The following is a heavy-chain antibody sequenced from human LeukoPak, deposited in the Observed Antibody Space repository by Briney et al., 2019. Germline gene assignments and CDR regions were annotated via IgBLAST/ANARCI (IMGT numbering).Heavy chain of an antibody. Sequence: PGGSLRLSCAASGFTFSSYRMNWVRQAPGKGLEWVSSISSSSSYIYYADSVKGRFTISRDNAKNSLYLQMNSLRAEDTAVYYCARQGYSSSWYWNWGQGTLVTVSS. D-gene: IGHD6-13*01. CDR1: GFTFSSYR. CDR2: ISSSSSYI. J-gene: IGHJ4*02. CDR3: ARQGYSSSWYWN. V-gene: IGHV3-21*01.